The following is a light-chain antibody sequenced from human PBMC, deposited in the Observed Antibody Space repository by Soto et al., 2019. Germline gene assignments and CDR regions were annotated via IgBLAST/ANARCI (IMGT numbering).Light chain of an antibody. Sequence: EIVLTQSPGTLSLSPGERATLSCGPSQSVSSTYLAWYQQKPGLAPRLLIYDASSRATGIPDRFSGSGSGTDFTLTISRLEPEDFAVYYCQQYGSSPFTFGQGSKLEIK. CDR2: DAS. CDR3: QQYGSSPFT. J-gene: IGKJ2*01. V-gene: IGKV3D-20*01. CDR1: QSVSSTY.